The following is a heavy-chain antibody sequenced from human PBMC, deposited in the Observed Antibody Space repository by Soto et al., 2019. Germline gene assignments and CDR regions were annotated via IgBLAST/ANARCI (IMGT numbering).Heavy chain of an antibody. Sequence: QVQLVQSGAEVKKPGASVKVSCKASGYTFTSYDINWVRQATGQGLEWMGWMNPNSVNTGYAQKCQGSVTMTSNTSISTANMELSSVRSDDTAVYYCASAVGLEAYYYYYSYMDVWGKGTTVTVSS. CDR2: MNPNSVNT. V-gene: IGHV1-8*01. CDR3: ASAVGLEAYYYYYSYMDV. CDR1: GYTFTSYD. J-gene: IGHJ6*03.